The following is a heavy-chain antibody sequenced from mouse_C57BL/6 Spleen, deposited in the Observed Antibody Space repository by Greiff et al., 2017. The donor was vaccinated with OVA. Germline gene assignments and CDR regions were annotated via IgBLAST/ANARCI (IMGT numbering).Heavy chain of an antibody. CDR1: GYTFTDYY. CDR2: IYPGSGNA. CDR3: ARWASDYFDY. V-gene: IGHV1-76*01. Sequence: VQLQQSGAELVRPGASVKLSCKASGYTFTDYYINWVKQRPGQGLEWIARIYPGSGNAYYNEKFKGKATLTAEKSSSTAYMQLSSLTSEDSAVYFCARWASDYFDYWGQGTTLTVSS. J-gene: IGHJ2*01.